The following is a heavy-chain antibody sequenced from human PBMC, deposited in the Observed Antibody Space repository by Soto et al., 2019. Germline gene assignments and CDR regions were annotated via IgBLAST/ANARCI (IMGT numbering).Heavy chain of an antibody. CDR1: GYTFPSYD. Sequence: QVQLVQSGAEVKKPGASVKVSCKASGYTFPSYDINWVRQATGQGLEWMGWMNPNSGNTAYAQKFQGRVTMTRTTSIITAYMELSSLRSEDTAVYYCARPRSGSYYYGMDVWGQGTAVTCSS. V-gene: IGHV1-8*01. CDR3: ARPRSGSYYYGMDV. D-gene: IGHD3-3*01. CDR2: MNPNSGNT. J-gene: IGHJ6*02.